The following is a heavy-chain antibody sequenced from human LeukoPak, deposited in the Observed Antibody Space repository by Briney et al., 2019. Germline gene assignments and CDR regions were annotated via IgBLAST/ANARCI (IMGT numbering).Heavy chain of an antibody. CDR1: GYSFTSYW. CDR3: ARPQASLRYCSSTSCPGPFDI. CDR2: IYPGDSDT. D-gene: IGHD2-2*01. J-gene: IGHJ3*02. V-gene: IGHV5-51*01. Sequence: PGESLKISCKGSGYSFTSYWIGWVRQMPGKGLEWMGIIYPGDSDTRYSPSFQGQVTISADKSISTAYLQWSSLKASDTAMYYCARPQASLRYCSSTSCPGPFDIWGQGTMVTVSS.